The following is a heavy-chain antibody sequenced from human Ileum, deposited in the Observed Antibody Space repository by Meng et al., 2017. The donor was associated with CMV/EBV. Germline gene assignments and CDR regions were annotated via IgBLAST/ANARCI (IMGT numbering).Heavy chain of an antibody. CDR1: GGSISSYY. Sequence: TCTVSGGSISSYYWSWIRQPPGKGLEWIGYIYYSGSTNYNPSLKSRVTISVDTSKNQFSLQLTSVTAADTAVYYCAREGTNRRWFDPWGRGTLVTVSS. CDR3: AREGTNRRWFDP. J-gene: IGHJ5*02. V-gene: IGHV4-59*01. CDR2: IYYSGST.